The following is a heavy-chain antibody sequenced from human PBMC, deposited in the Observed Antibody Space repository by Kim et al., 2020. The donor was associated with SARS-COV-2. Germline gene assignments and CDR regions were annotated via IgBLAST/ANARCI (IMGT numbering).Heavy chain of an antibody. CDR3: AKEGYSSSFDP. J-gene: IGHJ5*02. CDR1: GFTFSSYG. D-gene: IGHD6-13*01. Sequence: GGSLRRSCAASGFTFSSYGMHWVRQAPGKGLEWVAVISYDGSNKYYADSVKGRFTISRDNSKNTLYLQMNSLRAEDTAVYYCAKEGYSSSFDPWGQGTLV. V-gene: IGHV3-30*18. CDR2: ISYDGSNK.